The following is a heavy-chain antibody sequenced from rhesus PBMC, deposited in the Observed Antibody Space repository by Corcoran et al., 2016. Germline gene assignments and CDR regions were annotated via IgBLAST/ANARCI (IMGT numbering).Heavy chain of an antibody. CDR3: ARRAWGDYSEYYFDY. CDR2: IYGSTGST. J-gene: IGHJ4*01. CDR1: GGSISSSNW. V-gene: IGHV4S7*01. Sequence: QVQLQESGPGLVKPSETLSLTCAVSGGSISSSNWWSWIRQSPGKGLEWIGYIYGSTGSTYYNPSLKYRVTISTDTSKNQFSLKLSSVTAADTAVYYCARRAWGDYSEYYFDYWGQGVLVTVSS. D-gene: IGHD3-34*01.